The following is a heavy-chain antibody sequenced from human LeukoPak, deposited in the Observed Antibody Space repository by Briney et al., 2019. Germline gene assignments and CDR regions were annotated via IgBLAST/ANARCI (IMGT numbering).Heavy chain of an antibody. D-gene: IGHD2-2*01. V-gene: IGHV1-2*06. J-gene: IGHJ4*02. CDR2: INPNSGGT. CDR3: ARDSSAMPL. Sequence: ASVKVSCKASGGTFSSYAISWVRQAPGQGLEWMGRINPNSGGTNYAQKFQGRVTMTRDTSISTAYMELSRLRSDDTAVYYCARDSSAMPLWGQGTLVTVSS. CDR1: GGTFSSYA.